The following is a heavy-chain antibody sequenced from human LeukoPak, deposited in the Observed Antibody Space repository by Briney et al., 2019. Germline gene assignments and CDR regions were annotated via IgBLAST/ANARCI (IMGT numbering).Heavy chain of an antibody. D-gene: IGHD2/OR15-2a*01. CDR2: ISDIGSI. CDR3: AGHHPRNTVDF. CDR1: GGAISSYY. Sequence: SETLSLTCTVSGGAISSYYWSWIRQPPGKGLEWIAYISDIGSINYNPSLKSRVTISLDTSKNQFSLKLSSVTAADTAVYYCAGHHPRNTVDFWGQGSLVTVSS. J-gene: IGHJ4*02. V-gene: IGHV4-59*08.